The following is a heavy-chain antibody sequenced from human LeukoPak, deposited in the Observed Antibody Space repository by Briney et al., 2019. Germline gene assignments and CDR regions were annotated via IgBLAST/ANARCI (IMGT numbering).Heavy chain of an antibody. J-gene: IGHJ4*02. V-gene: IGHV4-30-2*01. D-gene: IGHD3-22*01. CDR2: IYHSGST. CDR1: GGSISSGGYS. Sequence: PPETLSLACAVSGGSISSGGYSGSWTRQPPGKGLEWIGYIYHSGSTYYNPSLKSRVAISVDRSKDQFSLKLSSVTAADTAVYYCARGGDSSGYYYFDYWGQGTLVTVSS. CDR3: ARGGDSSGYYYFDY.